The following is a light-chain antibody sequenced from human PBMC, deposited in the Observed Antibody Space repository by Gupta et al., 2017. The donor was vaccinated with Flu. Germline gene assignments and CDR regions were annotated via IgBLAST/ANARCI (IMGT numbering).Light chain of an antibody. V-gene: IGKV3-20*01. Sequence: GSLSVSPGERDTLSCRASQNIKDNYIAWYQQKPRQPPRLLIYGASTRTTGIPDWFSGSGSGADFTLTISRQEPEDFALYCCQQYSHLFYSFGQGTKVAIK. J-gene: IGKJ2*01. CDR2: GAS. CDR1: QNIKDNY. CDR3: QQYSHLFYS.